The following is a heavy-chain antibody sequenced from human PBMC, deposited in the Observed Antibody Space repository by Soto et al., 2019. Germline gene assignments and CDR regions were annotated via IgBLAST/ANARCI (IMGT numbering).Heavy chain of an antibody. V-gene: IGHV3-23*01. CDR2: ISGSGGST. Sequence: GESLKISCAASGFTFSSYAMSWVGQAPGKGLEWVSAISGSGGSTYYADSVKGRFTISRDNSKNTLYLQMNSLRAEYTAVSYCAKVAGAIPDYWGQGTLVTVSS. J-gene: IGHJ4*02. CDR3: AKVAGAIPDY. CDR1: GFTFSSYA. D-gene: IGHD7-27*01.